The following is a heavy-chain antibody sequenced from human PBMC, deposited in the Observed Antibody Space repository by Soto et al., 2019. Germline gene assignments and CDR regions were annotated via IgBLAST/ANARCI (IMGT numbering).Heavy chain of an antibody. Sequence: SETLSLTCTVSGGSISSGGYYWSWIRQHPGKGLEWIGHIYYSGSTYYNPSLKSRVTISVDTSKNQFYLKLSSVTAADTAVYYCARVRGSLYYYGSGHKEFDYWGQGTLVTVSS. CDR2: IYYSGST. CDR3: ARVRGSLYYYGSGHKEFDY. D-gene: IGHD3-10*01. V-gene: IGHV4-31*03. J-gene: IGHJ4*02. CDR1: GGSISSGGYY.